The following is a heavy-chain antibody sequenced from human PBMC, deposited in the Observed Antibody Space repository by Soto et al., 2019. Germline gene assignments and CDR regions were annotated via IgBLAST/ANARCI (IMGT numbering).Heavy chain of an antibody. J-gene: IGHJ6*04. CDR2: IIPDSGAT. D-gene: IGHD2-2*01. V-gene: IGHV1-2*02. CDR3: ASTSLPAAINRPYYYGMDV. Sequence: ASVKVSCKASGYTFTGYYIHWVRQAPGQGLEWMGWIIPDSGATNYTQKFQGRVTMTRDTSISTAYMELSRLRSDDTAVYYCASTSLPAAINRPYYYGMDVWGKGTTVTVSS. CDR1: GYTFTGYY.